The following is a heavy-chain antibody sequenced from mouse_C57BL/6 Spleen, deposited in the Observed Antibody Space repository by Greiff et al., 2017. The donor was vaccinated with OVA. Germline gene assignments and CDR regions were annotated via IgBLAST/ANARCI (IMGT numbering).Heavy chain of an antibody. V-gene: IGHV1-15*01. CDR1: GYTFTDYE. CDR2: IDPETGGT. CDR3: TRSPPITTVVADYAMDY. D-gene: IGHD1-1*01. J-gene: IGHJ4*01. Sequence: VKLQQSGAELVRPGASVTLSCKASGYTFTDYEMHWVKQTPVHGLEWIGAIDPETGGTAYNQKFKGKAILTADKSSSTAYMELRSLTSEDSAVYYCTRSPPITTVVADYAMDYWGQGTSVTVSS.